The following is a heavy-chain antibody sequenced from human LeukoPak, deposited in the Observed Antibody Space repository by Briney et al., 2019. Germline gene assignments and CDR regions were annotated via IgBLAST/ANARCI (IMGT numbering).Heavy chain of an antibody. CDR2: ISGSGGST. J-gene: IGHJ4*02. CDR3: AKGLRYFDWLLLGYFDY. CDR1: GFTFSSYA. Sequence: PGGSLRLSCAASGFTFSSYAMSWVRQAPGKGLEWVSAISGSGGSTYYADPVKGRFTISRDNSKNTLYLQMNSLRAEDTAVYYCAKGLRYFDWLLLGYFDYWGQGTLVTVSS. D-gene: IGHD3-9*01. V-gene: IGHV3-23*01.